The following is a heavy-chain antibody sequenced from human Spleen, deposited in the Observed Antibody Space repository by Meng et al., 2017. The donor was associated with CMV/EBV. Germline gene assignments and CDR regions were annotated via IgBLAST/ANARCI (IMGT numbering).Heavy chain of an antibody. J-gene: IGHJ4*02. CDR1: GFTFSGYG. CDR3: AKVGGLSYYDSSGYPPVFDY. Sequence: GESLKISCAASGFTFSGYGMHWVRQAPGKGLEWVAFIRNDGSNKHFADSVKGRFSISRDNSRNTLYLQMNSLRAEDTAVYYCAKVGGLSYYDSSGYPPVFDYWGQGTLVTVSS. V-gene: IGHV3-30*02. CDR2: IRNDGSNK. D-gene: IGHD3-22*01.